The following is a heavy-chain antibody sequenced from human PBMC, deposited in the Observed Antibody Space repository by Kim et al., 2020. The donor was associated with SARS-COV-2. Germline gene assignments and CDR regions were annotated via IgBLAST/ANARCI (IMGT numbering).Heavy chain of an antibody. CDR3: ARERSLNYYDSSGFSQSFDY. CDR1: GYTFINYG. J-gene: IGHJ4*02. V-gene: IGHV1-18*01. CDR2: ISGYDGST. Sequence: ASVKVSCKASGYTFINYGVTWVRQAPGQGLEWMGWISGYDGSTYYAQKFQDRVIMTTDTSTTTAYLELKNLRSDDTAVYYCARERSLNYYDSSGFSQSFDYGGQGTMVTVSS. D-gene: IGHD3-22*01.